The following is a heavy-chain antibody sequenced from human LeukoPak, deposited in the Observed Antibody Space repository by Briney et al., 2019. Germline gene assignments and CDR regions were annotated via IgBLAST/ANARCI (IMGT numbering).Heavy chain of an antibody. CDR2: IYPSGGT. V-gene: IGHV4-61*02. Sequence: PSETLSLTCTVSGGSISSGSYYWSWIRQPAGKGLEWLGRIYPSGGTSYNPSLKSRVTISVDTSKNQFSLKLTPVTAADTAVYYCARDVSPPSFKEPHFDYWGQGTLVTVSS. J-gene: IGHJ4*02. CDR3: ARDVSPPSFKEPHFDY. CDR1: GGSISSGSYY. D-gene: IGHD2-2*01.